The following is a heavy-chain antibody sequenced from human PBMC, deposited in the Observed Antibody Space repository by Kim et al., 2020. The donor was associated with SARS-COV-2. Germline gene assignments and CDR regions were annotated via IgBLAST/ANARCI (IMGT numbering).Heavy chain of an antibody. Sequence: SETLSLTCAVSGGSISSSNWWSWVRQPPGKGLEWIGEIYHSGSTNYNPSLKSRVTISVDKSKNQFSLKLSSVTAADTAVYYCARVRERLTMIVVVRDAFDIWGQGTMVTVSS. CDR1: GGSISSSNW. V-gene: IGHV4-4*02. CDR3: ARVRERLTMIVVVRDAFDI. CDR2: IYHSGST. D-gene: IGHD3-22*01. J-gene: IGHJ3*02.